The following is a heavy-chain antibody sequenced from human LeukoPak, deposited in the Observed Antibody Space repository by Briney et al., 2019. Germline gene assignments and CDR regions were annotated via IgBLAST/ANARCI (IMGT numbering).Heavy chain of an antibody. Sequence: SETLSLTCTVSGGSISSYYWSWIRQPPGKGLEWIGEINHSGSTNYNPSLKSRVTISVDTSKNQFSLKLSSVTAADTAVYYCARGDVWGPLYYFDYWGQGTLVTVSS. CDR2: INHSGST. CDR3: ARGDVWGPLYYFDY. CDR1: GGSISSYY. D-gene: IGHD3-16*01. V-gene: IGHV4-34*01. J-gene: IGHJ4*02.